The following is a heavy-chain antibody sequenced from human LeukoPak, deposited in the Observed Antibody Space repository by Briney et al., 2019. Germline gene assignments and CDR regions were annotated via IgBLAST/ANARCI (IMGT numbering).Heavy chain of an antibody. CDR2: ISYDGSNK. D-gene: IGHD5-18*01. CDR3: ARDGTVDTAMVEVWEGALDY. J-gene: IGHJ4*02. CDR1: GFTFSSYA. Sequence: GGSLRLSCAASGFTFSSYAMHWVRQAPGKGLEWVAVISYDGSNKYYADSVKGRFTISRDNSKNTLYLQMNSLRAEDTAVYYCARDGTVDTAMVEVWEGALDYWGQGTLVTVSS. V-gene: IGHV3-30*04.